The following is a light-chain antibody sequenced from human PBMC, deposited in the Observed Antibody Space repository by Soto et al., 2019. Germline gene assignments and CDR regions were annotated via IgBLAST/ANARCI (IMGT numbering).Light chain of an antibody. CDR1: QSVSSSY. V-gene: IGKV3-20*01. CDR2: GAS. J-gene: IGKJ3*01. CDR3: QQYRSSPST. Sequence: IVMTEYPARIYLSPFQSSTLSCRASQSVSSSYLAWYQQKPGQAPRLLIYGASSRATGIPDRFSGSGSGTDFTLTISRLEPEDFAVYYCQQYRSSPSTFGPGTKVDNK.